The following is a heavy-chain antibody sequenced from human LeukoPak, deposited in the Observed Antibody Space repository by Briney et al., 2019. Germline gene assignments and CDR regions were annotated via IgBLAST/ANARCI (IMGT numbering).Heavy chain of an antibody. D-gene: IGHD5-24*01. CDR3: ARHEEMSSIYFDY. V-gene: IGHV4-39*01. CDR2: ICYSGST. CDR1: GDSLSSRSYY. J-gene: IGHJ4*02. Sequence: SGTLSLTCTVSGDSLSSRSYYWGWIRQPPGMGLEWIGSICYSGSTYYNPSRQSRVTISIDTSKNQLSLNLSSVTAADTAVYYRARHEEMSSIYFDYWGQGTLVTVSS.